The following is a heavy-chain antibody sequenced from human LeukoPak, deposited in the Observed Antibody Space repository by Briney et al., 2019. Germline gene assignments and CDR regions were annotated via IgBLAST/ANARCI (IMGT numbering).Heavy chain of an antibody. D-gene: IGHD3-16*01. V-gene: IGHV1-18*01. CDR3: ARDPVVDDYVWGSYIGVDY. Sequence: SVKVSCKASGCTFTSYGISWVRQAPGQGLEWMGWISAYNGNTNYAQKLQGRVTMTTDTSTSTACMELRSLRSDDTAVYYCARDPVVDDYVWGSYIGVDYWGQGTLVTVSS. CDR1: GCTFTSYG. CDR2: ISAYNGNT. J-gene: IGHJ4*02.